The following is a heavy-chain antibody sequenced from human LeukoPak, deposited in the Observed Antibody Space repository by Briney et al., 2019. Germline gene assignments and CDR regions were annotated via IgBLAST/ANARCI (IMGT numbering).Heavy chain of an antibody. CDR2: IYYSGST. Sequence: PSETLSLTCTVSGGSISSYYWSWIRQPPGKGLEWIGYIYYSGSTNYNPSLKSRVTISVDTSKNQFSLKLSSVTAADTAVYYCARELAVAGYFDYWGQGTLVTASS. V-gene: IGHV4-59*01. J-gene: IGHJ4*02. CDR3: ARELAVAGYFDY. D-gene: IGHD6-19*01. CDR1: GGSISSYY.